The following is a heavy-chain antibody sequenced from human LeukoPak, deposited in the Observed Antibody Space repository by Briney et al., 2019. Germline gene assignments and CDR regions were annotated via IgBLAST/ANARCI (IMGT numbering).Heavy chain of an antibody. CDR3: ARVRVRYSASNDAFDI. D-gene: IGHD1-26*01. CDR2: ISAYNGNT. J-gene: IGHJ3*02. Sequence: ASVKVSCKASGYTFTSSGISWVRQAPGQGLEWMGWISAYNGNTNYAQKLQGRVTMTTPTSTSKAYMELRSLRSDDTAVYYCARVRVRYSASNDAFDIWGQGTIVTVSS. CDR1: GYTFTSSG. V-gene: IGHV1-18*01.